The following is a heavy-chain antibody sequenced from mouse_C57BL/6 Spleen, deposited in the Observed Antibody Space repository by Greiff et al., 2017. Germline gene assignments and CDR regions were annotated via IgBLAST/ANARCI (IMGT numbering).Heavy chain of an antibody. CDR3: ATIYYYGSSYYFDY. V-gene: IGHV1-74*01. D-gene: IGHD1-1*01. CDR2: IHPSDSDT. J-gene: IGHJ2*01. Sequence: QVQLQQPGAELVKPGASVKVSCKASGYTFTSYWMHWVKQRPGQGLEWIGRIHPSDSDTNYNQKFKGKATLTVDKSSSTAYMQLSSLTSEDSAVYYCATIYYYGSSYYFDYWGQGTTRTVSS. CDR1: GYTFTSYW.